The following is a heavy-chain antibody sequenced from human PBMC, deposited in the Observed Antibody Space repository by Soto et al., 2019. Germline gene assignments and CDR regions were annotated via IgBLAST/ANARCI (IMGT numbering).Heavy chain of an antibody. CDR1: VYSIASGYY. V-gene: IGHV4-38-2*01. CDR3: ARTFDYYGMDV. CDR2: IYHAGSV. J-gene: IGHJ6*02. Sequence: SETLSLTCAVSVYSIASGYYWAWIRQSPGKGLEWIGSIYHAGSVYYNPSLNSRVAVSLDTSKNHFSLKLTSVTAADTAVYYCARTFDYYGMDVWGQGTTVTVSS.